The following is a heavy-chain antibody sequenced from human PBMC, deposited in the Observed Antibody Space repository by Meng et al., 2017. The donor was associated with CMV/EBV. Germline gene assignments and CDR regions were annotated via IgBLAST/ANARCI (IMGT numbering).Heavy chain of an antibody. J-gene: IGHJ4*02. V-gene: IGHV3-30*02. CDR1: GFTFSSYW. D-gene: IGHD4-23*01. CDR2: IRYDGSNK. CDR3: AKAVASY. Sequence: GESLKISCAASGFTFSSYWMSWVRQAPGKGLEWVAFIRYDGSNKYYADSVKGRFTISRDNSKNTLYLQMNSLRAEDTAVYYCAKAVASYWGQGTLVTVSS.